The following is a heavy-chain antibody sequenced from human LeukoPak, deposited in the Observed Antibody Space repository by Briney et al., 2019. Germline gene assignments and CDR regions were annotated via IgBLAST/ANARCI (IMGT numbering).Heavy chain of an antibody. J-gene: IGHJ6*02. CDR1: GFTFSSYG. Sequence: GRSLRPSCAASGFTFSSYGMHWVRQAPGKGLEWVAVISYDGSNKYYADSVKGRFTISRDNSKNALYLQMNSLRAEDTAVYYCARVSSGNYYYVMDVWGQGTTVTVSS. CDR2: ISYDGSNK. CDR3: ARVSSGNYYYVMDV. D-gene: IGHD2-15*01. V-gene: IGHV3-30*03.